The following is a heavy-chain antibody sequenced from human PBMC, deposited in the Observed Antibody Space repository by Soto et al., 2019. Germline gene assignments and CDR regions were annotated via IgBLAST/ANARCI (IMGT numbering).Heavy chain of an antibody. CDR1: VGSIISYY. Sequence: SETLSLTCTVSVGSIISYYWSWIRQPPGKGLEWIGYIYYSGSTNYNPSLKSRVTISVDTSKNQFSLKLSSVTAADTAVYYCARSIAAAGTRPRTNYYYYGMDVWGQGTTVTVSS. D-gene: IGHD6-13*01. CDR3: ARSIAAAGTRPRTNYYYYGMDV. J-gene: IGHJ6*02. CDR2: IYYSGST. V-gene: IGHV4-59*01.